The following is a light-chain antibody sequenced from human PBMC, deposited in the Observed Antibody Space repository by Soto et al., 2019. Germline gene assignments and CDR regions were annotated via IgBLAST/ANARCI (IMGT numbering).Light chain of an antibody. J-gene: IGKJ5*01. CDR1: QSVSSY. CDR2: DAS. Sequence: EIVLTHSPATLSLSPGERATISCRASQSVSSYLAWYQQKPGQAPRLLIYDASNRATGIPARFSGSGSGTDFTLTISSLEPEDFAVYYCQQRSNWPPSITFGQGTRLEIK. CDR3: QQRSNWPPSIT. V-gene: IGKV3-11*01.